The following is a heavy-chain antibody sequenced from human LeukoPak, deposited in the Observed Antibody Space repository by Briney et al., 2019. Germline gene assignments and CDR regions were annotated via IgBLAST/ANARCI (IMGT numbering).Heavy chain of an antibody. Sequence: PGGSLRLSCAASGFTFSSYEMNWVRQAPGKGLEWVSYISSSGSTIYYADSVKGRFIISRDNAKNSLYLQMNSLRAEDTAVYYCAKDLGLSHYDFWSGYPCCGAFDIWGQGTMVTVSS. CDR2: ISSSGSTI. V-gene: IGHV3-48*03. CDR1: GFTFSSYE. D-gene: IGHD3-3*01. CDR3: AKDLGLSHYDFWSGYPCCGAFDI. J-gene: IGHJ3*02.